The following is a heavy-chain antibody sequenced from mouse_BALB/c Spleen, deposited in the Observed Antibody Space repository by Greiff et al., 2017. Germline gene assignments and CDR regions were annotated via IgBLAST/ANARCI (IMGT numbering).Heavy chain of an antibody. D-gene: IGHD2-1*01. CDR1: GFTFSSYG. J-gene: IGHJ4*01. CDR2: ISSGGSYT. CDR3: ARRGGKNAMDY. V-gene: IGHV5-6*02. Sequence: EVKLVESGGDLVKPGGSLKLSCAASGFTFSSYGMSWVRQTPDKRLEWVATISSGGSYTYYPDSVKGRFTISRDNAKNTLYLQMSSLKSEDTAMYYCARRGGKNAMDYWGQGTSVTVSS.